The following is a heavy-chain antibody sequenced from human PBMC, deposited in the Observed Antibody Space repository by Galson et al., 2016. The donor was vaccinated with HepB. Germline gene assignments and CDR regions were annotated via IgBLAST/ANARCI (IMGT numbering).Heavy chain of an antibody. Sequence: SLRLSCAASGFTFSTYAMHWVRQAPGKGLEWVAVISYDGNNKYYADSVNGRFTISRDNSKHTLYLQMESLRPEDTAVYYCARDGSADYSSSWYGPWMIDYWGQGTLVTGAS. V-gene: IGHV3-30-3*01. CDR1: GFTFSTYA. CDR2: ISYDGNNK. D-gene: IGHD6-13*01. J-gene: IGHJ4*02. CDR3: ARDGSADYSSSWYGPWMIDY.